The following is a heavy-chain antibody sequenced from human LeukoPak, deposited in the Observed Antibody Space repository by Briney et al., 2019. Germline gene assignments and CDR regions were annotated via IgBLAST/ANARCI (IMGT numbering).Heavy chain of an antibody. V-gene: IGHV1-2*02. J-gene: IGHJ4*02. CDR1: GYTFTGYY. D-gene: IGHD1-26*01. CDR2: INPNIGGT. CDR3: ASPIHIVGATKWDYFDY. Sequence: GASVKVSCKASGYTFTGYYMHWVRQAPGQGLEWMGWINPNIGGTNYAQKFQGRVTMTRDTSISTAYMELSRLRSDDTAVYYCASPIHIVGATKWDYFDYWGQGTLVTVSS.